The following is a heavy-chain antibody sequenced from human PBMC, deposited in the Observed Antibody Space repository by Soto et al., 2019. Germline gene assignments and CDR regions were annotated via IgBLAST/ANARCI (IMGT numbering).Heavy chain of an antibody. CDR3: ARHKATLFADY. V-gene: IGHV4-39*01. CDR1: GGSISSYY. CDR2: IYYSGST. Sequence: LSLTCTVSGGSISSYYWSWIRQPPGKGLEWIGSIYYSGSTYYNPSLKSRVTISVDTSKNQFSLKLSSVTAADTAVYYCARHKATLFADYWGQGTLVTVSS. D-gene: IGHD1-26*01. J-gene: IGHJ4*02.